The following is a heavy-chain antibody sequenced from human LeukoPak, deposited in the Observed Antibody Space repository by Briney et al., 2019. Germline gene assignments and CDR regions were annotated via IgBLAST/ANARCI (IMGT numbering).Heavy chain of an antibody. V-gene: IGHV4-34*01. CDR2: INHSGST. CDR3: ARDAGYSSSWYGNYYYMDV. CDR1: GGSFSGYY. Sequence: PSETLSLTCAVYGGSFSGYYWSWIRQPPGKGLEWTGEINHSGSTNYNPSLKSRVTISVDTSKNQFSLKLSSVTAADTAVYYCARDAGYSSSWYGNYYYMDVWGKGTTVTVSS. D-gene: IGHD6-13*01. J-gene: IGHJ6*03.